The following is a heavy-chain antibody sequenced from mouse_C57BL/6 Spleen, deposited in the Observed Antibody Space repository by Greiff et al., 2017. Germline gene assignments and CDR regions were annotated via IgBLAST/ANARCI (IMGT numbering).Heavy chain of an antibody. V-gene: IGHV1-50*01. CDR3: ARKGSGSSLYYFDY. CDR2: IDPSDSYT. J-gene: IGHJ2*01. Sequence: VQLQQPGAELVKPGASVKLSCKASGYTFTSYWMQWVKQRPGQGLEWIGEIDPSDSYTNYNQKFKGKATLTVDTSTSTAYIQLSSLTSEASAVYYCARKGSGSSLYYFDYWGQGTTLTVSS. CDR1: GYTFTSYW. D-gene: IGHD1-1*01.